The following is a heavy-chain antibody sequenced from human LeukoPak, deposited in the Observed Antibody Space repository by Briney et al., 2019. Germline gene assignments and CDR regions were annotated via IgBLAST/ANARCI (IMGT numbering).Heavy chain of an antibody. J-gene: IGHJ3*02. CDR1: GFTFSSYG. CDR2: ISGSGGST. V-gene: IGHV3-23*01. D-gene: IGHD5-12*01. Sequence: GGSLRLSCAASGFTFSSYGMHWVRQAPGKGLEWVSAISGSGGSTYYADSVKGRFTISRDNSKNTLYLQMNSLRAEDTAVYYCAKDRSYDSWNDAFDIWGQGTMVTVSS. CDR3: AKDRSYDSWNDAFDI.